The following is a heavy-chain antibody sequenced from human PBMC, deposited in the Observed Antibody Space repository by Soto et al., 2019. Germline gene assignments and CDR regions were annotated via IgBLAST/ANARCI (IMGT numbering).Heavy chain of an antibody. V-gene: IGHV3-33*01. CDR2: LWYDGSNK. Sequence: QVHLIESGGGVVQPGRSLRLSCAASGFIFSNYGMHWVRQAPGKGLEWVAVLWYDGSNKYYADSVKGRFTISRDNSKNTLYLQMNNLRVEDTALYYCARDAVSVDSAMTCMDYWGQGALVTVSS. J-gene: IGHJ4*02. CDR3: ARDAVSVDSAMTCMDY. D-gene: IGHD5-18*01. CDR1: GFIFSNYG.